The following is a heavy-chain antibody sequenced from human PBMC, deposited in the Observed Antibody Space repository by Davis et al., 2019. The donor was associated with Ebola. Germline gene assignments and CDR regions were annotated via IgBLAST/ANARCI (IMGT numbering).Heavy chain of an antibody. J-gene: IGHJ4*02. CDR3: AKAGGIVGATSDY. CDR2: ISHSGHSI. D-gene: IGHD1-26*01. Sequence: GESLKISCAASGFSFSDHYMSWIRQAPGKGLETISYISHSGHSIYYADSVRGRFTISRDNAKNSLYLQMNSLRAEDTAVYYCAKAGGIVGATSDYWGQGTLVTVSS. V-gene: IGHV3-11*01. CDR1: GFSFSDHY.